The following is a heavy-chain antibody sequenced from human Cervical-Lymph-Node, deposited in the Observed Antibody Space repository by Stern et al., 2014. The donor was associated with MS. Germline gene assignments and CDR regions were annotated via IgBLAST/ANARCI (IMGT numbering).Heavy chain of an antibody. CDR3: VRRRDSAGYDTFDL. CDR1: GYTFSNFW. CDR2: IYPAVSDT. J-gene: IGHJ3*01. Sequence: EVHLVESGAEVKKPGESLKISCRTSGYTFSNFWIGWVRQMPGKGLEWMGVIYPAVSDTPYIPSFQRQVTISADESISTAYLQWRSLKAADTAMYYCVRRRDSAGYDTFDLWGQGTMLIVSS. D-gene: IGHD3-22*01. V-gene: IGHV5-51*01.